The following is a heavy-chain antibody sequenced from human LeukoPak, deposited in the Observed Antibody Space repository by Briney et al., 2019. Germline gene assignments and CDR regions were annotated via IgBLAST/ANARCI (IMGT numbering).Heavy chain of an antibody. CDR1: GFTFSDYY. CDR3: AGTADEYYYYYYMDV. D-gene: IGHD2-2*01. J-gene: IGHJ6*03. CDR2: ISSSGSTI. Sequence: GGSLRLSCAASGFTFSDYYMSWIRQAPGKGLEWVSYISSSGSTIYYADSVKGRFTISRDNAKNSLYLQMNSLRAEDTAVYYCAGTADEYYYYYYMDVWGKGTTVTVSS. V-gene: IGHV3-11*01.